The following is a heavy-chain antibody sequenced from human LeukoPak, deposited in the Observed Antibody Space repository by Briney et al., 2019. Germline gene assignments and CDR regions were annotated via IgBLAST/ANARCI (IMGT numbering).Heavy chain of an antibody. V-gene: IGHV3-9*01. CDR1: GFTFDDYA. J-gene: IGHJ4*02. CDR2: ISWNSGSI. Sequence: PGRSLRLSCAASGFTFDDYAMHWVPQAPGKGLEWVSGISWNSGSIGYADSVKGRFTISRDNAKNSLYLQMNSLRAEDTALYYCAKGSDDFWSRIDYWGQGTLVTVSS. D-gene: IGHD3-3*01. CDR3: AKGSDDFWSRIDY.